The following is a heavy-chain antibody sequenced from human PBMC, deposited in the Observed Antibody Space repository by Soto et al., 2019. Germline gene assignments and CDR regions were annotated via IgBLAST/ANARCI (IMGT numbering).Heavy chain of an antibody. CDR1: GFTFSDDY. CDR3: ARERIYHYYYMDV. V-gene: IGHV3-11*01. Sequence: PGGSLRLSCAASGFTFSDDYMSWIRQAPGKGLEWVSYISSSGSTIYYADSVKGRFTISRDNAKNSLYLQMNSLRAEDTAVYYCARERIYHYYYMDVWGKGTTVTVSS. J-gene: IGHJ6*03. CDR2: ISSSGSTI.